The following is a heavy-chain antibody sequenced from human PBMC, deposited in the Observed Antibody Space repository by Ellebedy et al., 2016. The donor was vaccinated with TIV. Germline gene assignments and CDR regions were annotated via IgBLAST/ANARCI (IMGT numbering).Heavy chain of an antibody. CDR2: IYHTGST. J-gene: IGHJ4*02. CDR3: AREPRCSGGSCHLGRAPYFDT. Sequence: SETLSLXXTVSGGSISSGGYYWSWIRQHPGKGLEWIGYIYHTGSTYYNPSLDSRITMSIDTSTNQFSLKLSSVIAADTAVYYCAREPRCSGGSCHLGRAPYFDTWGQGTRVTVSS. CDR1: GGSISSGGYY. V-gene: IGHV4-31*03. D-gene: IGHD2-15*01.